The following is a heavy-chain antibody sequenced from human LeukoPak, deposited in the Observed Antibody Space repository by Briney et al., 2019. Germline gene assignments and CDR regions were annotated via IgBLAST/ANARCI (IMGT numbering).Heavy chain of an antibody. CDR1: GYTFTSYG. CDR2: ISAYNGNT. J-gene: IGHJ4*02. CDR3: ATCRGGSGYYHFDY. D-gene: IGHD3-22*01. Sequence: ASVKVSCKASGYTFTSYGISWVRQAPGQGLEWMGWISAYNGNTNYAQKFQGRVTMTEDTSTDTAYMELSSLRSEDTAVYYCATCRGGSGYYHFDYWGQGTLVTVSS. V-gene: IGHV1-18*01.